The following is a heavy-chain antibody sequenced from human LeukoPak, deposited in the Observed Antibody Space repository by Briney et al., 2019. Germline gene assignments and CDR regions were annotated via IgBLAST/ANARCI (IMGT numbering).Heavy chain of an antibody. J-gene: IGHJ6*04. CDR3: ARDTYIQRFGLVTVTVDI. CDR1: GVSISRSTCY. CDR2: IYANGTT. V-gene: IGHV4-61*02. Sequence: PSETLSLTCTASGVSISRSTCYWTCIRQPAGRGLEWIGRIYANGTTDYNPSLESRLTISLNTARNQFSLNLKSVTAADTDMYYCARDTYIQRFGLVTVTVDIWGRGTTVTVAS. D-gene: IGHD3-3*01.